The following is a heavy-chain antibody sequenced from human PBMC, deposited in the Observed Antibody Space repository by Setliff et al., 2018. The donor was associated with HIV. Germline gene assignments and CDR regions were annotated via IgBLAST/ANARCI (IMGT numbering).Heavy chain of an antibody. CDR1: GYTFTDYY. CDR3: ARDGGGPGDYYYYYMDV. CDR2: INPKSGGT. J-gene: IGHJ6*03. Sequence: GASVKVSCKASGYTFTDYYMHWVRQAPGQGLEWMGWINPKSGGTNSALKFQGRGTMTRDTSISTAYMELSRLRSDDTAVYYCARDGGGPGDYYYYYMDVWAKGTTVTVSS. D-gene: IGHD3-16*01. V-gene: IGHV1-2*02.